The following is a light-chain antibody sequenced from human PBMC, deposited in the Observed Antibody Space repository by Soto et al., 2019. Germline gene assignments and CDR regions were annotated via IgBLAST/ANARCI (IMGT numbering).Light chain of an antibody. Sequence: DIQMTQSPSTLSASVGDRVTITCRASQSISSWLAWYQQKPGPAPKLLIYKASTLQSGVPSRFSGSGSGPEFTVTISRLQPDDSATYYCQQYNDNWTFGQGTKVEIK. CDR2: KAS. CDR3: QQYNDNWT. V-gene: IGKV1-5*03. CDR1: QSISSW. J-gene: IGKJ1*01.